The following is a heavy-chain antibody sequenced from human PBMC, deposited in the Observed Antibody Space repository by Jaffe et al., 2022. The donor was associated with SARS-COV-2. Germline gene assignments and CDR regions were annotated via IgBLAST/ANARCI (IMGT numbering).Heavy chain of an antibody. CDR2: IIPILGIA. J-gene: IGHJ6*02. V-gene: IGHV1-69*02. D-gene: IGHD6-19*01. CDR3: ASSDRGSSGYYGMDV. Sequence: QVQLVQSGAEVKKPGSSVKVSCKASGGTFSSYTISWVRQAPGQGLEWMGRIIPILGIANYAQKFQGRVTITADKSTSTAYMELSSLRSEDTAVYYCASSDRGSSGYYGMDVWGQGTTVTVSS. CDR1: GGTFSSYT.